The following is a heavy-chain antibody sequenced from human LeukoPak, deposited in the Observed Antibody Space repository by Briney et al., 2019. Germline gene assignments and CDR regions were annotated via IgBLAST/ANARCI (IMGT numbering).Heavy chain of an antibody. CDR2: INQDGSGK. CDR3: ARRYCSTISWYRSFDY. CDR1: GLTFSSYW. D-gene: IGHD2-2*01. V-gene: IGHV3-7*02. J-gene: IGHJ4*02. Sequence: PGGSLRLSCAASGLTFSSYWMSWVRQAPEKGLEWVATINQDGSGKYYVESVKGRFTISRDNAKNSLFLQMNSLSAEDTAVYYCARRYCSTISWYRSFDYWGQGTLVTVSS.